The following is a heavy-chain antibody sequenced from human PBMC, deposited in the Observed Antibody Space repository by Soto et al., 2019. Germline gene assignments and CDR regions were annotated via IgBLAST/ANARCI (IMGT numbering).Heavy chain of an antibody. V-gene: IGHV1-24*01. CDR3: ATRPAYLAPPDDYFDS. Sequence: QVQLVQSGAEVKEPGASVKVSCKVSGYTFTELSMFWVRQAPGKGLEWMGGFDREDGKTIYAQRLQGRVSMTEDTSTDTAYLDLSSLSSEDTAVYYCATRPAYLAPPDDYFDSWGQGTLVTVSS. J-gene: IGHJ4*02. CDR2: FDREDGKT. CDR1: GYTFTELS. D-gene: IGHD2-2*01.